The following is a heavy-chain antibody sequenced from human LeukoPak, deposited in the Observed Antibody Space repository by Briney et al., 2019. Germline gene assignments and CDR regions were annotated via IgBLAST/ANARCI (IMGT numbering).Heavy chain of an antibody. Sequence: SETLSLTCTVSGGSISSSSYYWGWIRQPPGKGLEWIGSIYYSGSTYYNPSLKSRVTISVDTSKNQFSLKLSSVTAADTAVYYCARDRPYSSGWFRWDYWGQGTLVTVSS. CDR3: ARDRPYSSGWFRWDY. D-gene: IGHD6-19*01. CDR2: IYYSGST. CDR1: GGSISSSSYY. J-gene: IGHJ4*02. V-gene: IGHV4-39*07.